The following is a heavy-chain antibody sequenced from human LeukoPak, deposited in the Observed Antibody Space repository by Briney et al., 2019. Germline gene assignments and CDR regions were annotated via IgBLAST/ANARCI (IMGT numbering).Heavy chain of an antibody. CDR3: ARGSGLLDY. J-gene: IGHJ4*02. D-gene: IGHD6-25*01. CDR2: INHSGST. V-gene: IGHV4-34*01. Sequence: SETLSLTCAVYGGSFSGYYWSWIRQPPGKGLEWIGEINHSGSTNYNPSLKSRVTISVDTSKSQFSLKLSSVTAADTAVYYCARGSGLLDYWGQGTLVTVSS. CDR1: GGSFSGYY.